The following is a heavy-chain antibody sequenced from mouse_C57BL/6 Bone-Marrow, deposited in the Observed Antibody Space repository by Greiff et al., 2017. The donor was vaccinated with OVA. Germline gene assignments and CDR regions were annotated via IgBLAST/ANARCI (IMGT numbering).Heavy chain of an antibody. CDR1: GFTFSDYY. J-gene: IGHJ4*01. CDR2: LSNGGGST. V-gene: IGHV5-12*01. D-gene: IGHD1-1*01. CDR3: ARHGYGSTPYAMDY. Sequence: EVQLQQSGGGLVQPGGSLKLSCAASGFTFSDYYMYWVRQTPEKRLEWVAYLSNGGGSTYYPDTVKGRFTISRDNAKNTLYLQLSRLKSEDTAMYYCARHGYGSTPYAMDYWGQGTSVTVSS.